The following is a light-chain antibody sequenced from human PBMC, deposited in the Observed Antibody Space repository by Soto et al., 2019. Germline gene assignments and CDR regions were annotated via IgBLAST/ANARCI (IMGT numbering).Light chain of an antibody. V-gene: IGKV1-12*01. CDR3: QQANGLPLT. CDR1: QGISSW. Sequence: DIQMTQSPSSVSASVGDRVTITCRASQGISSWLAWYQQKPGKAPKLLIYPASSLQSGVPSTFSGSESGTDFTLTISSLQPEGVAPNNCQQANGLPLTFGQGTKVEIE. J-gene: IGKJ1*01. CDR2: PAS.